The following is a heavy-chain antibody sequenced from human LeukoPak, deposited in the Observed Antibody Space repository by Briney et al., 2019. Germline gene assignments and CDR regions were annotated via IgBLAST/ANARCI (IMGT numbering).Heavy chain of an antibody. CDR3: VRGKKPGWDMSYFDY. D-gene: IGHD1-14*01. V-gene: IGHV3-21*06. CDR1: GFTFSSYW. CDR2: ISTSSGYI. Sequence: GGSLRLSCAASGFTFSSYWMHWVRQAPGKGLEWVSSISTSSGYIFYADSLKGRVTISRDNAKNSLYLQMNSLRAEDTAVYYCVRGKKPGWDMSYFDYWGQGILVTVSS. J-gene: IGHJ4*02.